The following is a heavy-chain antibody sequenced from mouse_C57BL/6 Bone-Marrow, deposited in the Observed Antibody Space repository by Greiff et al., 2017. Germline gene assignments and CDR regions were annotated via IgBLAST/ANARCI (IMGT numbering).Heavy chain of an antibody. Sequence: QVQLQQPGAELVRPGTSVKLSCKASGYTFTSYWMHWVKQRPGQGLEWIGVIDPSDSYTNYNQKFKGKATLTVDTSSSTAYMQLSSLTSEDSAVYYCARGYYSSSYPHVGYFDVWGAGTAATVPS. CDR2: IDPSDSYT. V-gene: IGHV1-59*01. J-gene: IGHJ1*01. CDR3: ARGYYSSSYPHVGYFDV. CDR1: GYTFTSYW. D-gene: IGHD1-1*01.